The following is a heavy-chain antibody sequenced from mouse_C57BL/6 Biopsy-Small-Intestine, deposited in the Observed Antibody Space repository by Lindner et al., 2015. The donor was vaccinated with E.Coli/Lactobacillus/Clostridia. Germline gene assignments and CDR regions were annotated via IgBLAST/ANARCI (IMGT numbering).Heavy chain of an antibody. D-gene: IGHD2-3*01. CDR3: ARGWGSYDATLTGAY. Sequence: VQLQESGPELVKPGASVKMSCKASGYKFTSYVMHWVKQKPGQGLEWIGYINPYNDGTKYNEKFKGKATLTSDKSSSTAYMEVSSLTSEDSAVYYCARGWGSYDATLTGAYWGQGTLVTVSA. CDR2: INPYNDGT. CDR1: GYKFTSYV. J-gene: IGHJ3*01. V-gene: IGHV1-14*01.